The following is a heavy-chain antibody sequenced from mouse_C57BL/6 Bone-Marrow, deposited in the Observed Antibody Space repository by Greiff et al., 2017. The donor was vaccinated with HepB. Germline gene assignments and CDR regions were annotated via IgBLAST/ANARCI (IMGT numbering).Heavy chain of an antibody. D-gene: IGHD4-1*02. CDR1: GYTFTSYW. CDR3: ARSGPTGTDWYFDV. V-gene: IGHV1-64*01. CDR2: IHPNSGST. Sequence: QVQLQQPGAELVKPGASVKLSCKASGYTFTSYWMHWVKQRPGQGLEWIGMIHPNSGSTNYNEKFKSKATLTVDKSSSTAYMQLSSLTSEDSAVCYCARSGPTGTDWYFDVWGTGTTVTVSS. J-gene: IGHJ1*03.